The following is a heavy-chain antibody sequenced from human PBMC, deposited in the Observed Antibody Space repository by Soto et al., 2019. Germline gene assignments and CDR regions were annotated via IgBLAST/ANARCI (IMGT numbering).Heavy chain of an antibody. CDR2: INHSGST. Sequence: SETLSLTCAVYGGSFSGYYWSWIRQPPGKGLEWIGEINHSGSTNYNPSLKSRVTIPVDTSKNQFSLKLSSVTAADTAVYYCARVGRDYDFWSGPSRRWFDPWGQGTLVTVSS. CDR1: GGSFSGYY. CDR3: ARVGRDYDFWSGPSRRWFDP. J-gene: IGHJ5*02. D-gene: IGHD3-3*01. V-gene: IGHV4-34*01.